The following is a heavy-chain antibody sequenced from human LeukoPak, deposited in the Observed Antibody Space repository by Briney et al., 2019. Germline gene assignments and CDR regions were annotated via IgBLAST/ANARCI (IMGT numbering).Heavy chain of an antibody. Sequence: ASVKVSCKASGYTFTDYFMNWMRQAPGQRLEWMGWINAGNGNTKYSQKLQGRVTITRDTSASTAYMQLSSLRSEDTAVYYCATARGADILTGRGVHYWGQGTLVTVSS. V-gene: IGHV1/OR15-3*02. J-gene: IGHJ4*02. CDR2: INAGNGNT. D-gene: IGHD3-9*01. CDR1: GYTFTDYF. CDR3: ATARGADILTGRGVHY.